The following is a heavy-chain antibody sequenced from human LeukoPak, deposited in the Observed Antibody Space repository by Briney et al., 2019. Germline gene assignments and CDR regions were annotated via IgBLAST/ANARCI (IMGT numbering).Heavy chain of an antibody. J-gene: IGHJ6*03. CDR2: MNPNSGNT. D-gene: IGHD3-3*01. CDR1: GYTFTSYD. Sequence: ASVTVSCKASGYTFTSYDINWVRQATGQGLEWMGWMNPNSGNTGYAQKFQGRVTMTRNTSISTAYMELSSLRSEDTAVYYCARFVRYYDFWSGFGYYYYYMDVWGKGTTVTVSS. V-gene: IGHV1-8*01. CDR3: ARFVRYYDFWSGFGYYYYYMDV.